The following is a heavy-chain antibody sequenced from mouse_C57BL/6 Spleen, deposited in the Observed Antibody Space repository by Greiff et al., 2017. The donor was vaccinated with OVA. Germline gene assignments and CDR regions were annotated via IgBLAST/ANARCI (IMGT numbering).Heavy chain of an antibody. CDR3: GRSGGYDDAMDY. D-gene: IGHD2-2*01. Sequence: QVHVKQPGAELVKPGASVKLSCKASGYTFTSYWMHWVKQRPGQGLEWIGMIHPNSGSTNYNEKFKSKATLTVDKSSSTAYMQLSSLTSEDSAVYYCGRSGGYDDAMDYWGQGTSVTVSS. J-gene: IGHJ4*01. V-gene: IGHV1-64*01. CDR1: GYTFTSYW. CDR2: IHPNSGST.